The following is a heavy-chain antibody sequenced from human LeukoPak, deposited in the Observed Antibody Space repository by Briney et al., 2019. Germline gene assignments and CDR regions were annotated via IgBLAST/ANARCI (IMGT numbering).Heavy chain of an antibody. J-gene: IGHJ4*02. CDR2: INPSGGST. D-gene: IGHD3-10*01. Sequence: RWASVKVSCKASGYTFTSYYMHWVRQAPGQGLEWLGIINPSGGSTSYAQKFQGRVTMTRDTSTSTVYMELSSLRSEDTAVYYCARLALEGFRDYWGQGTLVTVSS. CDR3: ARLALEGFRDY. V-gene: IGHV1-46*01. CDR1: GYTFTSYY.